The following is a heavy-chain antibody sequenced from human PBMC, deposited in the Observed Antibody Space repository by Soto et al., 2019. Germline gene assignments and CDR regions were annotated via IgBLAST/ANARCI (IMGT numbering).Heavy chain of an antibody. CDR1: RGSVGSGYYY. J-gene: IGHJ4*02. Sequence: QVQLQESGPGLVKPSETLSLTCTVSRGSVGSGYYYWTWIRQPPGKGLEWIGYIYYSGSTNYNPSLESRVTISADTSKNHFSLKLSSVTAADTAVYYCAREGCSGGRCYSGYTLGVDYWGQGTLVTVSS. CDR3: AREGCSGGRCYSGYTLGVDY. V-gene: IGHV4-61*01. CDR2: IYYSGST. D-gene: IGHD2-15*01.